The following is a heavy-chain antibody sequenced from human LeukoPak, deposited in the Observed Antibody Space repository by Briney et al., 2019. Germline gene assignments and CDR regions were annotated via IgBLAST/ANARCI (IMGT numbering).Heavy chain of an antibody. V-gene: IGHV3-49*03. Sequence: GGSLRLSCTASGFTFGDYLMSWLRQAPGKGLEWIGFISGGTTEYAASVKGRFTISRDDSTSIAYLQMNSLTTEDTAVYYCSRGSGWLSVYWGQGTLVAVSS. J-gene: IGHJ4*02. CDR1: GFTFGDYL. CDR2: ISGGTT. CDR3: SRGSGWLSVY. D-gene: IGHD6-19*01.